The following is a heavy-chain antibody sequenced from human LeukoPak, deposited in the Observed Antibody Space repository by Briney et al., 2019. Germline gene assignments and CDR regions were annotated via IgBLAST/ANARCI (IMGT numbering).Heavy chain of an antibody. CDR2: IIPILSIA. V-gene: IGHV1-69*04. CDR1: GGTFSSYA. J-gene: IGHJ4*02. Sequence: ASVKVSCTASGGTFSSYAISWVRQAPGQGLEWMGRIIPILSIANYAQKFQGRVTITADKSTSTAYMELSSLRSEDTAVYYCARGIYGSGSYYNGREDYWGQGTLVTVSS. CDR3: ARGIYGSGSYYNGREDY. D-gene: IGHD3-10*01.